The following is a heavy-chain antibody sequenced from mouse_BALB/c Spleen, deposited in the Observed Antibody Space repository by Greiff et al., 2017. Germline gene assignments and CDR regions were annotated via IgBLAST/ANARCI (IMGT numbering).Heavy chain of an antibody. CDR1: GFTFSSFG. J-gene: IGHJ1*01. D-gene: IGHD1-2*01. V-gene: IGHV5-17*02. CDR2: IISGSSTI. Sequence: EVKLVESGGGLVQPGGSRKLSCAASGFTFSSFGMHWVRQAPEKGLEWVAYIISGSSTIYYADTVKGRFTISRDNPKNTLFLQMTSLRSEDTAMYYCARSGLRPYWYFDVWGAGTTVTVSS. CDR3: ARSGLRPYWYFDV.